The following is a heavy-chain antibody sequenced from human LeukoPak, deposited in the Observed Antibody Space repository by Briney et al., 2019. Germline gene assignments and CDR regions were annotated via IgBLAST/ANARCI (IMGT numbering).Heavy chain of an antibody. CDR1: GFTFTNYW. CDR3: ARSHDSSGYYLSNFDY. Sequence: GGSLRLSCAASGFTFTNYWVSWVRQAPGKGLELVANIKQDRSEKYYVDSVKGRFTISRDNAKNSLYLQMNSLRAEDTALYYCARSHDSSGYYLSNFDYWGQGTLVTVSS. J-gene: IGHJ4*02. D-gene: IGHD3-22*01. V-gene: IGHV3-7*03. CDR2: IKQDRSEK.